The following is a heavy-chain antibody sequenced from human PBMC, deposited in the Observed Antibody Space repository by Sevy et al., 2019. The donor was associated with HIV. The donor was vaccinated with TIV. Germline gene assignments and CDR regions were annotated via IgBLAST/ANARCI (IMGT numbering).Heavy chain of an antibody. V-gene: IGHV1-69*13. D-gene: IGHD2-2*01. CDR2: IIPIFGTA. CDR1: GGTFSSYA. CDR3: ARDGVGYCSSTSCYYNWFDP. Sequence: ALVKVSCKASGGTFSSYAISWVRQAPGQGLEWMGGIIPIFGTANYAQKFQGRVTITADESTSTAYMELSSLRSEDTAVYYCARDGVGYCSSTSCYYNWFDPWGQGTLVTVSS. J-gene: IGHJ5*02.